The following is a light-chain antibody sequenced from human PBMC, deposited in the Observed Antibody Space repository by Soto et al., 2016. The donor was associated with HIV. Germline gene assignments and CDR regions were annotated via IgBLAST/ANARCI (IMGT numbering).Light chain of an antibody. CDR2: SAY. V-gene: IGKV1-39*01. CDR1: QSISNY. Sequence: DIRMTQSPSTLSASLGDRVTITCRASQSISNYVNWYQQKPGTAPKVLISSAYTLESGVSSRFSGSRSGAVFTLTISSLQPEDFGTYYCQQSSDTPRTFGQGTKVVI. J-gene: IGKJ1*01. CDR3: QQSSDTPRT.